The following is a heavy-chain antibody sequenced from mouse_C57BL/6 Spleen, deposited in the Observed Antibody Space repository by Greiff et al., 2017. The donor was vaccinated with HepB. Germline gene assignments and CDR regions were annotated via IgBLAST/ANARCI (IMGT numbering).Heavy chain of an antibody. Sequence: EVQLVESGPELVKPGASVKMSCKASGYTFTDYNMHWVKQSHGKSLEWIGYINPNNGGTSYNQKFKGKATLTVNNSSSTAYMELRSLTSEDSAVYYCARSIYCCGGYYFDDWGQGTTRTVSS. J-gene: IGHJ2*01. CDR3: ARSIYCCGGYYFDD. CDR2: INPNNGGT. CDR1: GYTFTDYN. V-gene: IGHV1-22*01. D-gene: IGHD1-1*02.